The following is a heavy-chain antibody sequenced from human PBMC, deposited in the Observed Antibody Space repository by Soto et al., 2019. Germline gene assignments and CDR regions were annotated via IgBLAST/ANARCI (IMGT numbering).Heavy chain of an antibody. D-gene: IGHD3-16*01. J-gene: IGHJ4*02. CDR2: IKAGNGDI. Sequence: QVQLVQSGAEVMQPGASVKVSCKXSGYXFTSPATHWVRQAPGQRLEWMGWIKAGNGDIKYSQKFQGRVTFTTDTSANTAYMELSSLRSEDTAVYYCATYXAYPNTCLSHWGQGTLVTVPS. CDR1: GYXFTSPA. V-gene: IGHV1-3*01. CDR3: ATYXAYPNTCLSH.